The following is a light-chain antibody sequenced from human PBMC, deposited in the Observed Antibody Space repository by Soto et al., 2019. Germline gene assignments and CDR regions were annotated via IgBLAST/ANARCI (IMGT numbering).Light chain of an antibody. J-gene: IGLJ1*01. V-gene: IGLV2-8*01. CDR3: KSYPGSNTYV. CDR1: KXDIGVYDF. Sequence: QSALAQPPSASGSPGQSVTISCTGTKXDIGVYDFVSWYQHHPGKAPRLIIYEVVQRPSGAPDRFSGSKSGNTASLTVSGLQAADEADYFCKSYPGSNTYVLRSGTKV. CDR2: EVV.